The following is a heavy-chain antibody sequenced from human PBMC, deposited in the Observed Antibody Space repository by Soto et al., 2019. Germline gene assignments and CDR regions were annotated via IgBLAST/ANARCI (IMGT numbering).Heavy chain of an antibody. J-gene: IGHJ6*02. V-gene: IGHV3-23*01. D-gene: IGHD3-3*01. CDR1: GFTFSAYA. Sequence: GGSLRLSCAASGFTFSAYAMTWVRQAPGQGLEWVSLISGVGDGTYYTDSVKGGFFISRDNTKNTLNLQMTGLRGEDTAVYFCAKIGDFWSWGMDAWGQGTTVTVSS. CDR3: AKIGDFWSWGMDA. CDR2: ISGVGDGT.